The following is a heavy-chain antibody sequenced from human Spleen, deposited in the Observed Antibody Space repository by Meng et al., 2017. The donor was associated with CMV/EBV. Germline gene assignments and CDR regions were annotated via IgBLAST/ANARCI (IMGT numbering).Heavy chain of an antibody. CDR2: IIPIFGTA. CDR1: GGTFSSYA. J-gene: IGHJ6*02. CDR3: ARAMGGYSGYHYYYYGMDV. Sequence: SVKVSCKASGGTFSSYAISWVRQAPGQGLEWMGGIIPIFGTANYAQKFQGRVTITTDEFTSTAYMELSSLRSEDTAVYYCARAMGGYSGYHYYYYGMDVWGQGTTVTVSS. V-gene: IGHV1-69*05. D-gene: IGHD5-12*01.